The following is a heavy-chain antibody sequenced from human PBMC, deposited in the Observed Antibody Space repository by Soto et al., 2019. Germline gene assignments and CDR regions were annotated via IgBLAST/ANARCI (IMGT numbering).Heavy chain of an antibody. CDR1: GGSISSGGYY. D-gene: IGHD1-26*01. CDR2: IYYSGST. J-gene: IGHJ5*02. Sequence: QVQLQESGPGLVKPSQTLSLTCTVSGGSISSGGYYWSWIRQHPGKGLEWIGYIYYSGSTYYNPSPQGLXTXPXXTSKNPCAQKLSSVTAADTAWYSSARVGGTNGFDPGGQGTLVTVSS. CDR3: ARVGGTNGFDP. V-gene: IGHV4-31*01.